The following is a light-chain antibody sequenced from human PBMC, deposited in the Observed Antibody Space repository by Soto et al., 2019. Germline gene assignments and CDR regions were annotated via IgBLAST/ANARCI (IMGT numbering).Light chain of an antibody. CDR2: EVN. V-gene: IGLV2-14*01. CDR1: SSDVGGYKF. J-gene: IGLJ3*02. CDR3: RSYTSANTRV. Sequence: QSALTQPASVSASPGQSITISCTGTSSDVGGYKFVSWYQHHPGKAPKLMIYEVNNRPSGVSNRFSGSKSGNTASLTISGLPPEDEADYYCRSYTSANTRVFGGGTKLTVL.